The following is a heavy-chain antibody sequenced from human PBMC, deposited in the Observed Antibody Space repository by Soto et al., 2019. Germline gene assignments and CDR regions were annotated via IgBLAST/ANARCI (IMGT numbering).Heavy chain of an antibody. J-gene: IGHJ4*02. CDR2: INAGNGNT. V-gene: IGHV1-3*05. Sequence: QVQLVQSGAEEKKPGASVKVSCKASGYTFTSYTMHWVRRAPGQRLEWMGWINAGNGNTKYSQKFKGRVTITRDTAASTAYMELSSLRCEDTAVYYCARDNPLTVPFDYWGEGTLVTVSS. CDR1: GYTFTSYT. CDR3: ARDNPLTVPFDY. D-gene: IGHD3-10*01.